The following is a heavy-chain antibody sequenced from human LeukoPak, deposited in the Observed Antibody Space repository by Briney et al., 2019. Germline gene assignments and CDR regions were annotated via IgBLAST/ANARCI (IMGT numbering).Heavy chain of an antibody. CDR1: GGSISSYY. V-gene: IGHV4-4*07. D-gene: IGHD4-17*01. J-gene: IGHJ5*02. CDR2: FYSSGST. Sequence: SASLSLTCTVSGGSISSYYRNWVRQPAGKGLEWLGLFYSSGSTNYNPTLTSRVTMSVDTSKIQFSLKLSSVTAADTAVYYCTRDRGNYGDYAYNWCDPWGQGSLVTVSS. CDR3: TRDRGNYGDYAYNWCDP.